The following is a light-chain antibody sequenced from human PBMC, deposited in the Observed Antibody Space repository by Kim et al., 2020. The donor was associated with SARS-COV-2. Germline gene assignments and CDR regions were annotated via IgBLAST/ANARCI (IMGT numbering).Light chain of an antibody. CDR1: QSVSTY. CDR3: QHCGGWSFT. J-gene: IGKJ4*02. V-gene: IGKV3-11*01. Sequence: EIVLTQSPVILSLSPGETATLSCRASQSVSTYLAWFQQRPVQAPRLLIYDASNRATGIPARFSGSGSGTDFTLTISSLEPEDFAVYYCQHCGGWSFTFGGGTKVDIK. CDR2: DAS.